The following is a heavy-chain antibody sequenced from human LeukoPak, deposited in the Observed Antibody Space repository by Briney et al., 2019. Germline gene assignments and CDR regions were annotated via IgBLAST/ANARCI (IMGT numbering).Heavy chain of an antibody. CDR3: ATVHLEYSSGWWYFDL. CDR1: GYTLTELS. Sequence: GASVKVSCKVSGYTLTELSMHWVRQAPGKGLEWMGGFDPEDGETIYAQKFQGRVTMTEDTSTDTAYMELSSLRSEDTAVYYCATVHLEYSSGWWYFDLWGRGTLVTVSS. CDR2: FDPEDGET. V-gene: IGHV1-24*01. J-gene: IGHJ2*01. D-gene: IGHD6-19*01.